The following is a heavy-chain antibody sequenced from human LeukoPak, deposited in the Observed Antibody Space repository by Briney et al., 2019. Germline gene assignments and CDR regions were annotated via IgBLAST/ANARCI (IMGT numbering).Heavy chain of an antibody. J-gene: IGHJ4*02. Sequence: GGSLRLSCAASGFTFSSYSMNWVRQAPGEGLEWVSSISSSSSYIYYADSVKGRFTISRDNAKNSLYLQMNSLRAEDTAVYYCARGSEVGARSYFDYWGQGTLVTVSS. V-gene: IGHV3-21*01. CDR2: ISSSSSYI. D-gene: IGHD1-26*01. CDR1: GFTFSSYS. CDR3: ARGSEVGARSYFDY.